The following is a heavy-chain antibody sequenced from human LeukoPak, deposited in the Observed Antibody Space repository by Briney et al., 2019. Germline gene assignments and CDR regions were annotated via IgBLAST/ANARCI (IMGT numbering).Heavy chain of an antibody. J-gene: IGHJ4*02. CDR2: IWFDGRNK. CDR3: ASGGAWNDMEGRPFDY. D-gene: IGHD1-1*01. CDR1: GFTFSSSG. Sequence: GGSLRLSCAASGFTFSSSGMHWVRQAPGKGLEWVAVIWFDGRNKYSGDSVKGRFTISRDNSKNTLYLQMNTVSAEDTAIYYCASGGAWNDMEGRPFDYWGQGTLVTASS. V-gene: IGHV3-33*01.